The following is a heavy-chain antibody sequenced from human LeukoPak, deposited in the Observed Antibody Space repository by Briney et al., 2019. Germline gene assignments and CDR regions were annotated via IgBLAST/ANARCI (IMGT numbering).Heavy chain of an antibody. V-gene: IGHV3-21*04. CDR3: AKDSVSIAAAGDYYYYYMDV. CDR1: GFTFSSYS. D-gene: IGHD6-13*01. Sequence: GGSLRLSCAASGFTFSSYSMNWVRQAPGKGLEWVSSIRSSSSYIYYADSVKGRFTISRDNANNSVYLQMNSLRAEDTALYYCAKDSVSIAAAGDYYYYYMDVWGKGTTVTISS. CDR2: IRSSSSYI. J-gene: IGHJ6*03.